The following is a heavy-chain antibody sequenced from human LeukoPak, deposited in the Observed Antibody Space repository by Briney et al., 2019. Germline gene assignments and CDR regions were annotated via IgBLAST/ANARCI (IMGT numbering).Heavy chain of an antibody. D-gene: IGHD6-13*01. CDR2: TYYRSKWYN. J-gene: IGHJ5*02. Sequence: SQTLSLTCAISGDSVSSNSAAWNWIRQSPSRGLEWLGRTYYRSKWYNDYAVSVKSRITINPDTSKNQFSLQLNSVTPEDTAVYYCARDLLFIEQQLVRQKWFDPWGQGTLVTVSS. CDR3: ARDLLFIEQQLVRQKWFDP. V-gene: IGHV6-1*01. CDR1: GDSVSSNSAA.